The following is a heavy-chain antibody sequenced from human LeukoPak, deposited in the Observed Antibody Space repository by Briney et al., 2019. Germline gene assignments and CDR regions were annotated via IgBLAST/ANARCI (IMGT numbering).Heavy chain of an antibody. Sequence: GGSLRLSCAASGFTFSSYAMSWVRQAPGKGLEWVSAISGSSGSIYYADSVKGRFTISRDNSKNTLYLQMNSLRADDTAVYYCAKTGRAAAGPLRANWFDPWGQGTLVTVSS. V-gene: IGHV3-23*01. J-gene: IGHJ5*02. CDR1: GFTFSSYA. D-gene: IGHD6-13*01. CDR2: ISGSSGSI. CDR3: AKTGRAAAGPLRANWFDP.